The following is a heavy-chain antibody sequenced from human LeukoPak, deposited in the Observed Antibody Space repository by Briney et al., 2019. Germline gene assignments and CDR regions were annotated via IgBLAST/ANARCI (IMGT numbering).Heavy chain of an antibody. J-gene: IGHJ6*02. CDR2: IYYSGST. CDR3: ARSGETGYSYGYGYYYYGMDV. D-gene: IGHD5-18*01. CDR1: GFTFSSYG. Sequence: GSLRLSCAASGFTFSSYGITWVRQAPGKGLEWVGYIYYSGSTNFNPSLKSRVTISVDTSKNQFSLKLSSVTAADTAVYYCARSGETGYSYGYGYYYYGMDVWGQGTTVTVSS. V-gene: IGHV4-59*01.